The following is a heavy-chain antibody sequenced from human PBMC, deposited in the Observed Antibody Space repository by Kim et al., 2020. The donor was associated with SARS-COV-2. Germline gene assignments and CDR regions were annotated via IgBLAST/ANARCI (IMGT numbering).Heavy chain of an antibody. CDR2: IYHSGST. J-gene: IGHJ6*02. D-gene: IGHD3-10*01. Sequence: SETLSLTCAVSGGSISSGGYSWSWIRQPPGKGLEWIGYIYHSGSTYYNPSLKSRVTISVDRSKNQFSLKLSSVTAADTAVYYCARRVGYYYYYGMDVWGQGTTVTVSS. V-gene: IGHV4-30-2*01. CDR1: GGSISSGGYS. CDR3: ARRVGYYYYYGMDV.